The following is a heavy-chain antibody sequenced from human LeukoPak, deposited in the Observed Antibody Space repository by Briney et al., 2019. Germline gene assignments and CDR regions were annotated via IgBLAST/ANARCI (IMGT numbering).Heavy chain of an antibody. CDR1: GYTFTSYA. CDR2: LGAYNGNT. Sequence: ASVKVSCKASGYTFTSYAFSWVRQAPGQGLEWMGWLGAYNGNTKYAQKLQDRVTMTTDTSTSTAYMELRSLRSDDTAVYYCARVVAVAGTHLDLWGRGTLVTVSS. J-gene: IGHJ2*01. D-gene: IGHD6-19*01. V-gene: IGHV1-18*01. CDR3: ARVVAVAGTHLDL.